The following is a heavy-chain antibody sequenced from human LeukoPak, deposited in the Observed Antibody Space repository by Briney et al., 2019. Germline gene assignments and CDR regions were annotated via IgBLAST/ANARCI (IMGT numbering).Heavy chain of an antibody. D-gene: IGHD3-10*01. Sequence: SETLSLTCAVSGYSISSGYYWGWIRQPPGKGLEWIGSIYYSGSTYYNPSLKSRVTISVDTSKNQFSLKLSSVTAADTAVYYCARSDYYGSGDYWGQGTPVTVSS. CDR1: GYSISSGYY. J-gene: IGHJ4*02. CDR2: IYYSGST. V-gene: IGHV4-38-2*01. CDR3: ARSDYYGSGDY.